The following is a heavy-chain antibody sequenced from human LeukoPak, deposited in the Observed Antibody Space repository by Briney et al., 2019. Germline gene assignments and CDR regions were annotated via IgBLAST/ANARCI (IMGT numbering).Heavy chain of an antibody. V-gene: IGHV3-48*01. CDR3: ARSLVVGATYPYH. D-gene: IGHD1-26*01. CDR1: GFTFSSYS. J-gene: IGHJ5*02. CDR2: ITYNSGTI. Sequence: GGSLRLSCAASGFTFSSYSMNWVRQAPGKGLEWVSYITYNSGTIYYTDSVKGRFTISRDNAKNSLYLQINSLRAEDTAVYYCARSLVVGATYPYHWGQGTLVTVSS.